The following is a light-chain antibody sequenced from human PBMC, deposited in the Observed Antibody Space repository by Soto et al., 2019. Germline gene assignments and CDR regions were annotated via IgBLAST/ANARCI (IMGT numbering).Light chain of an antibody. CDR1: SSDVGGYNY. Sequence: SVVTQPASVSGSPGQSITISCTGTSSDVGGYNYVSWYQHHPGKAPKLMIFDVSNRPSGVSNRFSGSKSGNTASLTISGLQPEDEADYYCSSYTTSNTRQIVFGTGTKVTVL. V-gene: IGLV2-14*03. J-gene: IGLJ1*01. CDR2: DVS. CDR3: SSYTTSNTRQIV.